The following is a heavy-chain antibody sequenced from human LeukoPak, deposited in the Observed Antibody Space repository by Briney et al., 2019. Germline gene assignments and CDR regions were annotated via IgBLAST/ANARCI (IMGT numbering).Heavy chain of an antibody. J-gene: IGHJ4*02. CDR2: TNPNSGGT. CDR1: GYTFTGYY. CDR3: ARENVVVVAATGGGFDY. Sequence: GASVKVSCKASGYTFTGYYMHWVRQAPGQGLEWMGWTNPNSGGTNYAQKFQGRVTMTRDTSISTAYMELSRLRSDDTAVYYCARENVVVVAATGGGFDYWGQGTLVTVSS. V-gene: IGHV1-2*02. D-gene: IGHD2-15*01.